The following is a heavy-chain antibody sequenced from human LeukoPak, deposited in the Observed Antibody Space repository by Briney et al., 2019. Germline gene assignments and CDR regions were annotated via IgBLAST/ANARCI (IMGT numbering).Heavy chain of an antibody. Sequence: EASVKVPCKASGYTFISYGISWVRQAPGQGLEWMGRISAYNGNTDYAQKFQGRLTMTTDTSTSTAYMELRSLRSDDTAVFYCARTIGGGYSYGPYFDYWGQGSLVAVSS. V-gene: IGHV1-18*01. D-gene: IGHD5-18*01. J-gene: IGHJ4*02. CDR3: ARTIGGGYSYGPYFDY. CDR1: GYTFISYG. CDR2: ISAYNGNT.